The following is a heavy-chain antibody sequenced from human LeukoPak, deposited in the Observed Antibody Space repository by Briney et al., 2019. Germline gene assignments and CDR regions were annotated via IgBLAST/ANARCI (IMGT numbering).Heavy chain of an antibody. V-gene: IGHV3-7*03. D-gene: IGHD6-19*01. Sequence: PGGSLRLSCAASGFTFSSYWMSWVRQAPGKGLEWVANIKQDGSEKYYVDSVKGRFTISRDNAKNSLYLQMNSPRAEDTAVYYCARDQGLSVADLFDYWGQGTLVTVSS. J-gene: IGHJ4*02. CDR3: ARDQGLSVADLFDY. CDR1: GFTFSSYW. CDR2: IKQDGSEK.